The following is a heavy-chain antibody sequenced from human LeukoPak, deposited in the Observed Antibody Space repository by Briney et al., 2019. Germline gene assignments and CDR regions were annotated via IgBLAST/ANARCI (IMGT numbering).Heavy chain of an antibody. Sequence: ASETLSLTCAVYGGSFSGYYWSWLRQPPGKGLEWLGEINHSGSTNYNTSLKSRVTISVDTSKNQFSLKLSSVTAADTAVYYCARGRARYYGSGSYSLWGQGTLVTVSS. V-gene: IGHV4-34*01. D-gene: IGHD3-10*01. CDR1: GGSFSGYY. CDR3: ARGRARYYGSGSYSL. CDR2: INHSGST. J-gene: IGHJ4*02.